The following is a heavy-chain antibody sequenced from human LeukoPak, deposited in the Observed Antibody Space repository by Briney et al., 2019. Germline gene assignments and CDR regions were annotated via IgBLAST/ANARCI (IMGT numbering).Heavy chain of an antibody. J-gene: IGHJ4*02. CDR3: ARDGTSTDDY. Sequence: ASVTVSFTTSAYTFTNFGINWVRQAPGQGHEWMGWISGNNDNPNYGQKFQGRFTVTTDSSTSTAYMELRNLTFDDTAVYYCARDGTSTDDYWGQGTLVTVSS. D-gene: IGHD2-2*01. CDR1: AYTFTNFG. CDR2: ISGNNDNP. V-gene: IGHV1-18*01.